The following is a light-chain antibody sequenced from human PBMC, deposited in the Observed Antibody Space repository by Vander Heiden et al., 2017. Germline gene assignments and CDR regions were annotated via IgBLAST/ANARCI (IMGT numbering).Light chain of an antibody. J-gene: IGKJ2*01. V-gene: IGKV3-20*01. Sequence: EIVLTQSPGTLSLSPGERATLSCRASQSVSSSYLAWYQQKPGQAPRLLIYGATGRATGIPDRFSGSGSGTDFTLTISRLEPEDSAVYYCQQYGSSLPYTFGQGTKLEIK. CDR1: QSVSSSY. CDR3: QQYGSSLPYT. CDR2: GAT.